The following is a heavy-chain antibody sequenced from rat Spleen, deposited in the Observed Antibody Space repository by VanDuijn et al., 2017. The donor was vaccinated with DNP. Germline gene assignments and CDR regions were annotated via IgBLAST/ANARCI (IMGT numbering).Heavy chain of an antibody. CDR1: GFTFSDHY. Sequence: EVQLVESGGGLVQPGGSLTLSCAVSGFTFSDHYMVWVRQAPEKGLEWVATISFNGGRTYYSDSVQGRFTISRDDAKSSLYLQMTSLRSEDTATYYCATLTTEGIVRIPWFAYWGQGTLVTVSS. CDR2: ISFNGGRT. D-gene: IGHD1-11*01. J-gene: IGHJ3*01. V-gene: IGHV5-20*01. CDR3: ATLTTEGIVRIPWFAY.